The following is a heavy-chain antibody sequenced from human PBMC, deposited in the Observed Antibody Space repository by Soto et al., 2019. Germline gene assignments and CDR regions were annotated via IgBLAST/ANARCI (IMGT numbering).Heavy chain of an antibody. CDR3: SRDHPWSIAAAGLDS. CDR2: ISAYNGNT. CDR1: GYTFTSYG. D-gene: IGHD6-13*01. V-gene: IGHV1-18*01. Sequence: ASVKVSCKASGYTFTSYGISWVRQAPGQGLEWMGWISAYNGNTNYAQKLQGRVTMTTDTSTSTAYMELRSLRSDDTAVYYCSRDHPWSIAAAGLDSWGKGPLVTFS. J-gene: IGHJ4*02.